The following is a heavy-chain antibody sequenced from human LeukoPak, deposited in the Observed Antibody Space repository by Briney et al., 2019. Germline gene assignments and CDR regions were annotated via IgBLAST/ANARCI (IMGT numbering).Heavy chain of an antibody. D-gene: IGHD2-15*01. CDR1: GGTFSSYA. Sequence: GASVKVSCKASGGTFSSYAISWVRQAPGQGLEWMGGIIPIFGTANYAQKFQGRVTITADESTSTAYMELSSLRSEDTAVYYCASGGVIVAVVAATQNWFDPWGQGTLVTVSS. CDR3: ASGGVIVAVVAATQNWFDP. CDR2: IIPIFGTA. V-gene: IGHV1-69*13. J-gene: IGHJ5*02.